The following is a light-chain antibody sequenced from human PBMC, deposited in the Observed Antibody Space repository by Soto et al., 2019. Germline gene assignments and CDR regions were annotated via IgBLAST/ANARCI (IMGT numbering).Light chain of an antibody. CDR1: QSVSNY. CDR2: DTV. Sequence: LLLTQSPSTLSLSQEERSTLSCRTSQSVSNYFTWYQHKPGQSPRLIVYDTVNRSNGVPARFTGSGYDTNFTLNILSVENEDFEVYYCQQRAGWPRTFGQGTKV. CDR3: QQRAGWPRT. J-gene: IGKJ1*01. V-gene: IGKV3-11*01.